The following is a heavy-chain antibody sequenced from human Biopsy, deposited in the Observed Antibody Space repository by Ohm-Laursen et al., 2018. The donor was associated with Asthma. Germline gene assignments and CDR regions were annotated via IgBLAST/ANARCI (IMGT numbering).Heavy chain of an antibody. J-gene: IGHJ4*02. V-gene: IGHV3-23*01. CDR1: GFSFNSYG. CDR2: ISSSGAST. CDR3: AKGGTYTTDRYAY. Sequence: GSLRLSCTASGFSFNSYGMHWVRQAPGKGLEWVSSISSSGASTYYADSVKGRFTISRDNSKNTLYLQMSSLRADDTAVYYCAKGGTYTTDRYAYWGQGSLVTVSS. D-gene: IGHD1-26*01.